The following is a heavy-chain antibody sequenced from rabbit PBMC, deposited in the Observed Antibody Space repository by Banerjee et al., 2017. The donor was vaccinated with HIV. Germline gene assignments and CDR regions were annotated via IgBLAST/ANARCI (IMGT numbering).Heavy chain of an antibody. Sequence: QEQLVESGGGLVTPGGSLKLSCKGSGIDFSSYGISWVRQAPGKGLEWIAYIYPDYGSTDYASWVNGRFTISLDNAQNTVFLQMTSLTAADTATYFCARDIVVAGGNYFNLWGPGTLVTVS. V-gene: IGHV1S47*01. CDR3: ARDIVVAGGNYFNL. CDR1: GIDFSSYG. CDR2: IYPDYGST. J-gene: IGHJ4*01. D-gene: IGHD4-1*01.